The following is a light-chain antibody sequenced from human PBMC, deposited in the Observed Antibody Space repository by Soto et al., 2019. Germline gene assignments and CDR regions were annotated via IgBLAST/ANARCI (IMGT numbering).Light chain of an antibody. J-gene: IGKJ1*01. Sequence: IVLTQSPATLSLSPWERATFFCRASQSVSSSYLAWYQQKPGLAPRLLIYDASSRATGIPDRFSGRGSGTEFTLTISSLQSEDFAVYYCQQYNNWRTFGQGTKVDIK. V-gene: IGKV3D-20*01. CDR3: QQYNNWRT. CDR2: DAS. CDR1: QSVSSSY.